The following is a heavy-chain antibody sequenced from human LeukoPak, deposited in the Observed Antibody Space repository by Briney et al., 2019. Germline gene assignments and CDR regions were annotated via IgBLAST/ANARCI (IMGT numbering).Heavy chain of an antibody. Sequence: SETLSLTCAVYGGSFSGYYWSWIRQPPGKGLEWIGEVNHSGSTNYNPSLKSRVTISVDTSKNQFSLKLSSVTAADTAVYYCARGVEWLRLEGGFDYWGQGTLVSVS. CDR2: VNHSGST. J-gene: IGHJ4*02. D-gene: IGHD5-12*01. CDR1: GGSFSGYY. CDR3: ARGVEWLRLEGGFDY. V-gene: IGHV4-34*01.